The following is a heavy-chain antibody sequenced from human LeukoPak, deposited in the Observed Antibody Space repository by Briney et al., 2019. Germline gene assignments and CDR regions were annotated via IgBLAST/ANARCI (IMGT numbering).Heavy chain of an antibody. CDR1: GGSFSGYY. D-gene: IGHD3-22*01. J-gene: IGHJ4*02. Sequence: SETLSLTCAVYGGSFSGYYWSWIRQPPGKGLEWIGEITHSGSTNYNPSLKSRVTISVDTSKNQFSLKLSSVTAAHTAVYYCARSGGWLLRFDYWGQGTLVTVSS. V-gene: IGHV4-34*01. CDR3: ARSGGWLLRFDY. CDR2: ITHSGST.